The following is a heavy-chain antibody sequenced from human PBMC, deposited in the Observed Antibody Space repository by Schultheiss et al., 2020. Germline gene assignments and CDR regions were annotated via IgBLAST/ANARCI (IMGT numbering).Heavy chain of an antibody. CDR1: GFTVSSNY. Sequence: GGSLRLSCAASGFTVSSNYMSWVRQAPGKGLEWVSAISGSGGSTYYADSVKGRFTISRDNAKNSLYLQMNSLRAEDTALYYCAKDMAGTSHWYFDLWGRGTLVTVSS. J-gene: IGHJ2*01. CDR2: ISGSGGST. D-gene: IGHD6-19*01. CDR3: AKDMAGTSHWYFDL. V-gene: IGHV3-23*01.